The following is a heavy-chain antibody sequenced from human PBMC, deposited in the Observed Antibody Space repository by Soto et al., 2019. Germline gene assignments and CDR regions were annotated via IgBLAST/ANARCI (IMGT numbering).Heavy chain of an antibody. J-gene: IGHJ4*02. V-gene: IGHV1-3*01. D-gene: IGHD2-2*01. CDR1: GYTFTSYA. CDR2: INAGNGNT. Sequence: ASVKVSCKASGYTFTSYAMHWVRQAPGQRLEWMGWINAGNGNTKYSQKSQGRGTMTRDTSASTAYMELSSLRSEDTDVYYCARVSERTTAAMGRYFDYWGQGPRV. CDR3: ARVSERTTAAMGRYFDY.